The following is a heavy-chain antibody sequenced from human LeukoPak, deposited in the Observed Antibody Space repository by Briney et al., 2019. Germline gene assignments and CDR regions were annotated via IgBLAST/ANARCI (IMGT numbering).Heavy chain of an antibody. CDR3: AKGPDCSSPGCYARRYSFAY. CDR2: ISASRGST. D-gene: IGHD2-2*01. Sequence: RGSLRLSCAASGFTFTSYAMSWVRQAPAKGLEWIGSISASRGSTYYAASPKGGVTISRDTHKSTPSLQMSALRAQDTPVYYCAKGPDCSSPGCYARRYSFAYWGQGTLVTVSS. J-gene: IGHJ4*02. CDR1: GFTFTSYA. V-gene: IGHV3-23*01.